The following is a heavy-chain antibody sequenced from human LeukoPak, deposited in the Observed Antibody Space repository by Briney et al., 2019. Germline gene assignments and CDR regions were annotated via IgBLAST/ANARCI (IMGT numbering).Heavy chain of an antibody. CDR1: ELTVSSNY. J-gene: IGHJ4*02. D-gene: IGHD7-27*01. V-gene: IGHV3-66*01. CDR3: ARDPGFFDY. Sequence: GGSLRLSCAASELTVSSNYMSWVRQAPGKGLEWVSVIYSGGSTYYADSVKGRFTISRDNAKNSLYLQMNSLRDEDTAVYYCARDPGFFDYWGQGTLVTVSS. CDR2: IYSGGST.